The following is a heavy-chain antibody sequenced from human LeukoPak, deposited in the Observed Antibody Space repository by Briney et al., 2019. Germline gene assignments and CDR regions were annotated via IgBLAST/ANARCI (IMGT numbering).Heavy chain of an antibody. Sequence: GGSLSLSCSASGYTFSHCDTHWVRQAPGKGLEYVSAISSNGDSTYYADSVKGRFIISIDNSKTSLSLHMSSLRAEDTAVYYCFKSAGSYGALYYYARGPVTLVTVSS. CDR3: FKSAGSYGALYYYA. CDR1: GYTFSHCD. CDR2: ISSNGDST. J-gene: IGHJ4*02. D-gene: IGHD5/OR15-5a*01. V-gene: IGHV3-64D*09.